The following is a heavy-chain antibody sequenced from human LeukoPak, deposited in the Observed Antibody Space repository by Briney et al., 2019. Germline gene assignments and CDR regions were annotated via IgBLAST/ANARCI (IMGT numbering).Heavy chain of an antibody. CDR3: ARSGGYSYGTGLFDY. V-gene: IGHV1-18*01. D-gene: IGHD5-18*01. CDR1: GYTFTTYG. CDR2: ISAYNGNT. J-gene: IGHJ4*02. Sequence: ASVRVSCKASGYTFTTYGISWVRQAPGQGLEWMGWISAYNGNTNYAQNLQGRVTMTTDTSTSTAYMELRSLRSDDTAVYYCARSGGYSYGTGLFDYWGQGTLVTVSS.